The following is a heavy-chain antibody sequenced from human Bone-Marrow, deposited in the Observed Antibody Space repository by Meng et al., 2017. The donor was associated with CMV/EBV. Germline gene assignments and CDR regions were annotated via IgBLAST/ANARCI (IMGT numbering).Heavy chain of an antibody. J-gene: IGHJ4*02. CDR3: AKGGAATFGYPDY. V-gene: IGHV3-23*03. CDR1: GFTFSSYA. Sequence: AATGFTFSSYASSCVRQATGQGLEWVSVINGGGSSTYYANSVPARFTISRDNSKTTLYLHMNSLRAEDTAVYACAKGGAATFGYPDYWGQGTLVTVSS. D-gene: IGHD2-15*01. CDR2: INGGGSST.